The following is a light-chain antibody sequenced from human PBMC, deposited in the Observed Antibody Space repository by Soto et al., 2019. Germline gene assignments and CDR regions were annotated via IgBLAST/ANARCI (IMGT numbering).Light chain of an antibody. Sequence: QSVLTQPASVSGSPGQSITISCIGTSSDVGRYERVSWYQWHPGKAPKLMIYEDYRRPSGISNRFSGSKSGNTASLTIYGLQAEDEADYFCCSYAGADIVAVFGGGTKLTVL. V-gene: IGLV2-23*01. CDR1: SSDVGRYER. CDR3: CSYAGADIVAV. J-gene: IGLJ3*02. CDR2: EDY.